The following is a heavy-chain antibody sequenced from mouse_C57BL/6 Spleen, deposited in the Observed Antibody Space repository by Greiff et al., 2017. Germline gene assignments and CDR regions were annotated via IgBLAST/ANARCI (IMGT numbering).Heavy chain of an antibody. V-gene: IGHV1-50*01. CDR1: GYTFTSYW. Sequence: VQLQQPGAELVKPGASVKLSCKASGYTFTSYWMQWVKQRPGQGLEWIGEIDPSDSYTNYNQKFKGKATLTVDTSSSTAYMQLSSLTSEDSAVYYCARADYYAMDYGGQGTSVTVSS. CDR2: IDPSDSYT. CDR3: ARADYYAMDY. J-gene: IGHJ4*01.